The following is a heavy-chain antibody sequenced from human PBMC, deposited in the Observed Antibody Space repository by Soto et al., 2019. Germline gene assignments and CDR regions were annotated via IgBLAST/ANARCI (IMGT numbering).Heavy chain of an antibody. CDR3: ANGLLWFGELMTDYYYYMDV. V-gene: IGHV3-30*18. CDR2: ISYDGSNK. Sequence: VQLVESGGGVVQPGRSLRLSCAASGFTFSSYGMHWVRQAPGKGLEWVAVISYDGSNKYYADSVKGRFTISRDNSKNTLYLQMNSLRAEDTAVYYCANGLLWFGELMTDYYYYMDVWGKGTTVTVSS. J-gene: IGHJ6*03. D-gene: IGHD3-10*01. CDR1: GFTFSSYG.